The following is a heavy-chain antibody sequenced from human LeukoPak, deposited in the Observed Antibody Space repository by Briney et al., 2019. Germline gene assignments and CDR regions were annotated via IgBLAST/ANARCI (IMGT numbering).Heavy chain of an antibody. Sequence: ETLSLTCTVSGGSISSGGYYWSWVRQAPGKGLEWVSAITGSSDTTYYAASVKGRFTISRDNSKNTLYLQMSSLRAEDTAIYYCAKDRDSRDWYKDAFDIWGQGTMVTVSS. CDR1: GGSISSGGYY. CDR2: ITGSSDTT. CDR3: AKDRDSRDWYKDAFDI. J-gene: IGHJ3*02. D-gene: IGHD6-19*01. V-gene: IGHV3-23*01.